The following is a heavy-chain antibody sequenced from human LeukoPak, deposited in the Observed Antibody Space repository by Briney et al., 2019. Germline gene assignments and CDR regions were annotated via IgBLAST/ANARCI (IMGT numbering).Heavy chain of an antibody. V-gene: IGHV3-20*04. J-gene: IGHJ4*02. D-gene: IGHD2-2*02. Sequence: GGSLRLSCAASGFTFDDYGMSWVRQAPGKGLEWVSGINWNGGSTGYADSVKGRFTISRDNAKNSLYLQMNSLRAEDTALYCCARGYCSSTSCYTFDYWGQGTLVTVSS. CDR1: GFTFDDYG. CDR3: ARGYCSSTSCYTFDY. CDR2: INWNGGST.